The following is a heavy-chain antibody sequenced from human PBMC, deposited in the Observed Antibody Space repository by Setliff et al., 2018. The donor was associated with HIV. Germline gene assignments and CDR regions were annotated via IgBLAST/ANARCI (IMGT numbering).Heavy chain of an antibody. CDR2: IYHSGIV. Sequence: PSETLSLTCSVSGGSISSGSYYWTWIRQPAGKGPEWIGEIYHSGIVNYNPSLQSRVTISTDTSKNQFSLRLNSVTVADTAVYYCARVRLRVPPSIFDYWGMGSLVTVSS. J-gene: IGHJ4*02. CDR1: GGSISSGSYY. D-gene: IGHD2-2*01. V-gene: IGHV4-61*10. CDR3: ARVRLRVPPSIFDY.